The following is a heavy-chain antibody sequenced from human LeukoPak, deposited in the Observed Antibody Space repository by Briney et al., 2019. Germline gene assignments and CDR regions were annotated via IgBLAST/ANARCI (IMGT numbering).Heavy chain of an antibody. CDR2: ITAGGGNT. CDR3: AKGMYGVGGALDY. CDR1: GCIFRTYG. V-gene: IGHV3-23*01. D-gene: IGHD2-21*01. J-gene: IGHJ4*02. Sequence: PGGSLRLSCAASGCIFRTYGMNWVCQAPGKGLGYVSGITAGGGNTYYGDSLKGRFTISRGDSKDTLFLQMNSLRVEDTAVYYCAKGMYGVGGALDYWGRGSLVTVSS.